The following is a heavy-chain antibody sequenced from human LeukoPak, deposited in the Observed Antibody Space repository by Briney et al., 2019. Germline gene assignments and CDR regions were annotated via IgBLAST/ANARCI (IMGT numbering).Heavy chain of an antibody. CDR3: AGRDGYNSPEYYFDY. CDR2: ISSSSSNI. V-gene: IGHV3-21*01. J-gene: IGHJ4*02. CDR1: GFTFSSYS. Sequence: GGSLRLSCAASGFTFSSYSMNWVRQAPGKGLEWVSSISSSSSNIYYADSVKGRFTISRDNAKNSLYLQMNSLRAEDTAVYYCAGRDGYNSPEYYFDYWGQGTLVTVSS. D-gene: IGHD5-24*01.